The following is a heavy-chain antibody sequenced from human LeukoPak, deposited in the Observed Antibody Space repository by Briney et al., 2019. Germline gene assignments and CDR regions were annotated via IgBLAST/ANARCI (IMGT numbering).Heavy chain of an antibody. CDR2: ISGSGGST. D-gene: IGHD3-22*01. CDR1: GFTFSSYA. J-gene: IGHJ4*02. V-gene: IGHV3-23*01. Sequence: GGSLRLSCAASGFTFSSYAMSWVRQAPGKGLEWVSAISGSGGSTYYADFVKGRFTISRDNSKNTLYLQMNSLRAEDTAVYYCAKDEMRGSGYYPYWGQGTLVTVSS. CDR3: AKDEMRGSGYYPY.